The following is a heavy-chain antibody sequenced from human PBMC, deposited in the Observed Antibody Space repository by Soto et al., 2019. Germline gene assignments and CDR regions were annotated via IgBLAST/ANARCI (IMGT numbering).Heavy chain of an antibody. J-gene: IGHJ6*02. CDR2: IYYSGST. V-gene: IGHV4-31*03. Sequence: QVQLQESGPGLVKPSQTLSLTCTVSGGSISSGGYYWSWIRQHPGKGLEWIGYIYYSGSTYYNPSLKSRVTISVDTSKNQFSLKLSSVTAADTAVYYCARDASRDYYYGMDVWGQGTTVTVSS. CDR1: GGSISSGGYY. CDR3: ARDASRDYYYGMDV. D-gene: IGHD6-13*01.